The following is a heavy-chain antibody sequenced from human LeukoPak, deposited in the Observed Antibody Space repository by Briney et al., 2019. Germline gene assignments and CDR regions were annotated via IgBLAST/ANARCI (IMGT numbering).Heavy chain of an antibody. V-gene: IGHV1-2*02. CDR2: INPNSGGT. D-gene: IGHD2-21*02. CDR3: ARDATRNRNYCGGDCYSSY. CDR1: GCTFTGYY. J-gene: IGHJ4*02. Sequence: ASVKVSCKASGCTFTGYYMHWVRQAPGQGLEWMGWINPNSGGTNYAQKFQGRVTMTRDTSISTAYMELSRLRSDDTAVYYCARDATRNRNYCGGDCYSSYWGQGTLVTVSS.